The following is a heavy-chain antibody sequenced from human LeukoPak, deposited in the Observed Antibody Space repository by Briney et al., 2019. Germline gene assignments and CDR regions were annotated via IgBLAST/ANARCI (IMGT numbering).Heavy chain of an antibody. V-gene: IGHV4-31*03. Sequence: SETLSLTCTVSGGSISSGGYYWSWIRQYPGKGLEWFGYIYYSGSTYYNPSLKSRVTISLDTSKNQFSLKLTSVTAADTAVYYCAREGGFYRPLDYSGQGTLVTVAP. D-gene: IGHD3-3*01. J-gene: IGHJ4*02. CDR3: AREGGFYRPLDY. CDR2: IYYSGST. CDR1: GGSISSGGYY.